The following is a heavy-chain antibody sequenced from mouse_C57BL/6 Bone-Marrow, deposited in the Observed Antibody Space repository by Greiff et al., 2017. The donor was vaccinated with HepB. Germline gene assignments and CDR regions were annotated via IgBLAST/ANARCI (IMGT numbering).Heavy chain of an antibody. CDR1: GYTFTDYE. Sequence: QVQLQQSGAELVRPGASVTLSCKASGYTFTDYEMHWVKQTPVHGLEWIGAIDPETGGTAYNQKFKGKAILTADKSSSTAYMEHRSLTSEDSAVYYCTRSPYYGSTLFAYWGQGTLVTVSA. J-gene: IGHJ3*01. D-gene: IGHD1-1*01. V-gene: IGHV1-15*01. CDR3: TRSPYYGSTLFAY. CDR2: IDPETGGT.